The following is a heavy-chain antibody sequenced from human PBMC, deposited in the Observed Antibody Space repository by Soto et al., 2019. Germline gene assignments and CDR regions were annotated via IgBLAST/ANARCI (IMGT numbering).Heavy chain of an antibody. CDR2: TYYRSEWYN. D-gene: IGHD2-15*01. V-gene: IGHV6-1*01. J-gene: IGHJ5*02. CDR3: ARERLEDIVSVQASYNCFDP. CDR1: GDSVSSKTAA. Sequence: PSQTLSLTCVISGDSVSSKTAAWNWIRQSPSRGLEWLGRTYYRSEWYNDYAESVKSRLSINADTFMNQFSLKLSSVTAADTAVYYCARERLEDIVSVQASYNCFDPWGQGTLVTVSS.